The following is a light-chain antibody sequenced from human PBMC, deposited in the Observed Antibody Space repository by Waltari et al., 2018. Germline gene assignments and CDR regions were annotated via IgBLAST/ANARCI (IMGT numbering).Light chain of an antibody. CDR2: AAS. CDR1: QGISSY. CDR3: QQLNSYPSLT. J-gene: IGKJ4*01. V-gene: IGKV1-9*01. Sequence: DIPLTQSPSFLSASVGDRVTITCRASQGISSYLAWYQQKPGKAPKLLIYAASTLQSGVPSRFSGSGSRTEFTLTISSLQPEDFATYYCQQLNSYPSLTFGGGTKVEIK.